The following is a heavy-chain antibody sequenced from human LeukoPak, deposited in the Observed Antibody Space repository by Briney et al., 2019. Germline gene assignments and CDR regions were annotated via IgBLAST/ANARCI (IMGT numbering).Heavy chain of an antibody. V-gene: IGHV4-39*07. J-gene: IGHJ6*03. CDR3: ARERIAVAGTTKRGYYYMDV. Sequence: SETLSLTCTVSGGSISSRPYYWGWVRQPPGKGLEWIGTISYSGTTYYSPSLKGRVTISLDTSKNQFSLKLSSVTAADTAVYYCARERIAVAGTTKRGYYYMDVWGKGTTVTVSS. CDR1: GGSISSRPYY. CDR2: ISYSGTT. D-gene: IGHD6-19*01.